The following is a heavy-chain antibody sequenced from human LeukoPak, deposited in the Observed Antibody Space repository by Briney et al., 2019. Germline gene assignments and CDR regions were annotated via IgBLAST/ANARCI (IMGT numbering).Heavy chain of an antibody. Sequence: SEALSLTCTVSGGSMSSFYWDWIRQPAGKGLQWIGRIYTSGVTNYNPSLKSRVTMSVDTSKNQFSLKLSSVTAADTAVYYCAREWTSGDGSGYPYYFDYWGPGTLVTVSS. V-gene: IGHV4-4*07. CDR2: IYTSGVT. D-gene: IGHD3-22*01. J-gene: IGHJ4*02. CDR3: AREWTSGDGSGYPYYFDY. CDR1: GGSMSSFY.